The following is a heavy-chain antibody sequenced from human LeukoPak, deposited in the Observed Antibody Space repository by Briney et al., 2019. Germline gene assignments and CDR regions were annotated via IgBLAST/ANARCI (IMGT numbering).Heavy chain of an antibody. J-gene: IGHJ4*02. CDR3: AKRAVAGKKAFDY. CDR1: GFTFSSYA. V-gene: IGHV3-23*01. D-gene: IGHD6-19*01. CDR2: ITGTSGIT. Sequence: GGSLRLSCAASGFTFSSYAMSWVRQAPGKGLEWVSTITGTSGITYYADSVKGRFTISRDNSKNTLYLQMNSLRAEDTAVYYCAKRAVAGKKAFDYCGQGTLVTVSS.